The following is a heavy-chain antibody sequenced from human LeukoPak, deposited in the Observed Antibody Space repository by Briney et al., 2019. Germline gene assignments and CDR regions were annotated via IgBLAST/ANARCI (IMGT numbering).Heavy chain of an antibody. CDR1: GFIFSNYG. Sequence: PGGSLRLSCAASGFIFSNYGMHWVRQTPAKGLEWVAFIRNDGSMKYYADSVKGRFTISRDNSKNTLYLQMNNLRTEDMAVYYCAKSGIIVVSDAKGNWFDPWGQGSLVTVSS. CDR2: IRNDGSMK. CDR3: AKSGIIVVSDAKGNWFDP. J-gene: IGHJ5*02. D-gene: IGHD2-2*01. V-gene: IGHV3-30*02.